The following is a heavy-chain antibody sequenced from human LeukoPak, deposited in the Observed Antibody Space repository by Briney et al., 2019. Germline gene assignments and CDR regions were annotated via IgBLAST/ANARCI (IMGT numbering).Heavy chain of an antibody. CDR3: AKQLGYCSDGSCYFPY. CDR2: ISNNGGYT. D-gene: IGHD2-15*01. CDR1: GFTFSSYA. V-gene: IGHV3-23*01. J-gene: IGHJ4*02. Sequence: AGGSLRLSCAASGFTFSSYAMSWVRQASGKGLEWVSAISNNGGYTYYADSVRGRFTISRDNSKSTLCLQMNSLRAEDTAVYYCAKQLGYCSDGSCYFPYWGQGTLVTVSS.